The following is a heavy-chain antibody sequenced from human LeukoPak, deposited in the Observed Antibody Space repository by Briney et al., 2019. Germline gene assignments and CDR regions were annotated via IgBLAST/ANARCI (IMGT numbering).Heavy chain of an antibody. Sequence: SVKVSCKASGGTFNNFAISWVRQAPGQGLEWVGGIIHMSGTANYAQKFQGRVTITADESTSTAYMELSSLRSEDTAIYYCASPVKYYDTWSGYPPFDYWGQGTLVTVSS. CDR3: ASPVKYYDTWSGYPPFDY. CDR2: IIHMSGTA. CDR1: GGTFNNFA. J-gene: IGHJ4*02. V-gene: IGHV1-69*01. D-gene: IGHD3-3*01.